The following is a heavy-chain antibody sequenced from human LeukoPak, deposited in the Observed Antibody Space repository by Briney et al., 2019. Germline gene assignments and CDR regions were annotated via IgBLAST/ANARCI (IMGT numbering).Heavy chain of an antibody. D-gene: IGHD3-16*01. CDR2: ISGDGATT. CDR1: GFTFSTYA. J-gene: IGHJ1*01. CDR3: AKDNQRGGFQH. Sequence: GGSLRLSCAASGFTFSTYAMNWVRQAPGKGLEWVSLISGDGATTYYAGSVKGRFNISRDNSKRSLYLQMNSLRSEDSALYYCAKDNQRGGFQHWGQGTLVTVSS. V-gene: IGHV3-43*02.